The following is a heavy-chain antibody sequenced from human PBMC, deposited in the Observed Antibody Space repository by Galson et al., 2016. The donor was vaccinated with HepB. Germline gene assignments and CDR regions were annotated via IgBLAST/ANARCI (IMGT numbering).Heavy chain of an antibody. Sequence: SLRLSCAASGFTFSSYAMGWVRQAPGRGLEWVSAISNSGGSTYYADSLKCLFTISRDNSQNTRYLQMNSMRSADSVIYYCWIGVTYERFDHWGLGTLVTVSS. CDR1: GFTFSSYA. D-gene: IGHD2-21*02. J-gene: IGHJ4*02. V-gene: IGHV3-23*01. CDR3: WIGVTYERFDH. CDR2: ISNSGGST.